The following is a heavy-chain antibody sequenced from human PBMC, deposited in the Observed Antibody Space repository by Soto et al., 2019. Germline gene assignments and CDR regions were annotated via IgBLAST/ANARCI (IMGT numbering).Heavy chain of an antibody. J-gene: IGHJ5*02. CDR1: RYTFTKYF. V-gene: IGHV1-2*02. D-gene: IGHD2-15*01. Sequence: ASVKVSCKASRYTFTKYFTQCRRQGPGQGHSGWDASTLTMITHYAQKFRGRVTITSDRSVSTAYMEMRSLRSEDMAVYYCARVAYCSGGSCYSLANWFDPWGQGTLVTVSS. CDR3: ARVAYCSGGSCYSLANWFDP. CDR2: STLTMIT.